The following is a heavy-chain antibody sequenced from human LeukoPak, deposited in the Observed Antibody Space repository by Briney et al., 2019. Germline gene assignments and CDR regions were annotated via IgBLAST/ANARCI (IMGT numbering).Heavy chain of an antibody. CDR3: ARDMSIVYYDSSGYYRHNWFDP. Sequence: VASVKVSCKASGYTFTSYAMHWVRQAPGQRLEWMGWINAGNGNTKYSQEFQGRVTITRDTSASTAYMELSSLRSEDMAVYYCARDMSIVYYDSSGYYRHNWFDPWGQGTLVTVSS. CDR2: INAGNGNT. CDR1: GYTFTSYA. D-gene: IGHD3-22*01. J-gene: IGHJ5*02. V-gene: IGHV1-3*03.